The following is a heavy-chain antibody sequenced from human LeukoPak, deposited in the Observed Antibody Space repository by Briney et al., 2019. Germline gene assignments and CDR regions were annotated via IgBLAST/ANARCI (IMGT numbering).Heavy chain of an antibody. D-gene: IGHD2-15*01. V-gene: IGHV1-2*02. CDR2: INPKSGGT. CDR1: VYTFTGYY. Sequence: ASVKVSCKASVYTFTGYYIHWVRQAPGQGLEWMGWINPKSGGTNYAQNFQGIVTMTGDTSITTAYLELSRLRSDDTAMYYCARHSGHGSGSYDAIDICGQGTMVTVSS. J-gene: IGHJ3*02. CDR3: ARHSGHGSGSYDAIDI.